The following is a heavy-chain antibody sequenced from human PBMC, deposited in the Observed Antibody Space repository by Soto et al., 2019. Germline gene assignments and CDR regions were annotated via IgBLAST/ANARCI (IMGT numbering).Heavy chain of an antibody. V-gene: IGHV3-30-3*01. CDR2: ISYEGSNT. J-gene: IGHJ6*02. Sequence: GGSLRLSCVASGFTFGTYAIHWVRQAPGKGLQWVALISYEGSNTYYADSVKGRFTVSRDNSRSTLYLQMNSLRPEDTGVYYCARVTPGNNLYYFSGMDVWGQGTSVTVSS. D-gene: IGHD1-1*01. CDR3: ARVTPGNNLYYFSGMDV. CDR1: GFTFGTYA.